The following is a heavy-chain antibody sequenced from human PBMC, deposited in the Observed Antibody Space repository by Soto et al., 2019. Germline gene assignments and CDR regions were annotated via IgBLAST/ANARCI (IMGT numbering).Heavy chain of an antibody. D-gene: IGHD2-2*01. CDR2: IIPRSATS. J-gene: IGHJ6*02. CDR3: AREGLVLVPTSVNSDYYYYAMDV. CDR1: GHTFSTYT. Sequence: ASVKVSCKASGHTFSTYTITWVRQAPGQGLEWMGGIIPRSATSNYAQKFQGRVTITADESTTTAYMELSSLTSEDTAVYYCAREGLVLVPTSVNSDYYYYAMDVWGQGTTVTVSS. V-gene: IGHV1-69*13.